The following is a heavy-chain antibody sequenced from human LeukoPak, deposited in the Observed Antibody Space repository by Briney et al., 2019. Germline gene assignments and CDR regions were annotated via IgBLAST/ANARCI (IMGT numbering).Heavy chain of an antibody. V-gene: IGHV1-69*06. Sequence: EASVKVSCKASGGTCSSYAISWVRQAPGQGLEWMGRIIPIFGTANYAQKFQGRVTITADKSTSTAYMELSSLRSEDTAVYYCARIYDSSGYDGDWGQGTLVTVSS. CDR2: IIPIFGTA. CDR1: GGTCSSYA. CDR3: ARIYDSSGYDGD. D-gene: IGHD3-22*01. J-gene: IGHJ4*02.